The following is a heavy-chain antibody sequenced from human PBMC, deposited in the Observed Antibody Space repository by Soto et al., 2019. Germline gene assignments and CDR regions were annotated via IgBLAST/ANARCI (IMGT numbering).Heavy chain of an antibody. V-gene: IGHV3-15*01. CDR2: LKSEVDGGTI. CDR1: GFTFTTAW. Sequence: ESGGGLVKPGGSLRLSCAASGFTFTTAWMSWVRQAPGKGLEWVGRLKSEVDGGTIDYAAPVKGRFTISRDDSKNTLYLQMNSLKTEDTAVYYCSTGWFWTVKSFEYWGQGTLVTVSS. CDR3: STGWFWTVKSFEY. J-gene: IGHJ4*02. D-gene: IGHD3-3*01.